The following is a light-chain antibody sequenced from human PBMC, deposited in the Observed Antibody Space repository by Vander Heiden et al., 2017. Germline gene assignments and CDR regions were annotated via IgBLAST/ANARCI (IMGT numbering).Light chain of an antibody. CDR2: AAS. CDR1: QNIMNY. Sequence: DIQMTQSPSSLSASVGDRVTITCRASQNIMNYLNWYQQKPGKAPKLLIYAASSLQSGVPSRFSGSGSGTDFTLTISSLQPEDFATYYCQQSFGTPLFTFGPGTKVD. V-gene: IGKV1-39*01. J-gene: IGKJ3*01. CDR3: QQSFGTPLFT.